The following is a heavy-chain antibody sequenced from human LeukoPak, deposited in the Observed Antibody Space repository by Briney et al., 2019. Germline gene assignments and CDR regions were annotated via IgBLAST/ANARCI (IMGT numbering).Heavy chain of an antibody. CDR1: GFTFSSYS. CDR3: ARQDRSGAFDI. CDR2: ISSSSSTI. Sequence: GGSLRLSCAASGFTFSSYSMNWVRQAPGKGLEWVSYISSSSSTIYYADSVKGRFTISRDNAKNSLYLQVNSLRAEDTAVYYCARQDRSGAFDIWGQGTMVTVSS. J-gene: IGHJ3*02. V-gene: IGHV3-48*04.